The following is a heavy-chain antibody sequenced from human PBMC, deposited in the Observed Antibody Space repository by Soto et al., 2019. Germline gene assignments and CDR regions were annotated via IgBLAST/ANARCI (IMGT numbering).Heavy chain of an antibody. CDR2: ISNSGST. CDR3: ARVLVGAGPNDWFDP. Sequence: AETLSPTCRASVLSMRRYYLSWIRQTPGMGLEWIAYISNSGSTNYNPSLNSRVTISVDTSKNQLSLRLNSVTAADSGVYYCARVLVGAGPNDWFDPWGQG. J-gene: IGHJ5*02. V-gene: IGHV4-59*01. D-gene: IGHD2-15*01. CDR1: VLSMRRYY.